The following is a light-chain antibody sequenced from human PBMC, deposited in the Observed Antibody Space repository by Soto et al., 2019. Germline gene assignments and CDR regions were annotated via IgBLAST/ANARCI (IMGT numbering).Light chain of an antibody. J-gene: IGKJ1*01. V-gene: IGKV1-5*03. CDR2: KAS. Sequence: EIPITQTPSTLSASVGDRVTITCRASQSVSTWLAWYQQKPGKAPKLLIYKASNLESGVPSRFTGSGSGTEFTLTISSLQPDDFATYYCQQYNSWTFGQGTKVDIK. CDR3: QQYNSWT. CDR1: QSVSTW.